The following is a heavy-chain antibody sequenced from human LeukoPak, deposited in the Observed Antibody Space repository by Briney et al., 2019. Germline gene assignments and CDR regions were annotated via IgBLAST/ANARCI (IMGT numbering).Heavy chain of an antibody. D-gene: IGHD5-24*01. CDR2: ISGSGGST. CDR1: GFTFSSYA. Sequence: PGGSLRFSCAASGFTFSSYAMSWVRQAPGKGLEWVSAISGSGGSTYYADSVKGRFTISRDNSKDTLYLQMNSLRAEDTAVYYCAKLDGYNYWYWGQGTLVTVSS. V-gene: IGHV3-23*01. J-gene: IGHJ4*02. CDR3: AKLDGYNYWY.